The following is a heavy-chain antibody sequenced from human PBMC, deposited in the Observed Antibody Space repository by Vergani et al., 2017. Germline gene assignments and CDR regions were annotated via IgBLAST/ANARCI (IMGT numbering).Heavy chain of an antibody. D-gene: IGHD2-21*01. CDR1: GFTFSSYW. CDR3: AKARDPNCKGGNCYSYYYGLDL. V-gene: IGHV3-23*04. Sequence: VHLVESGGGVVQPGRSLTLSCVASGFTFSSYWMSWVRQAPGKGLEWVSTISGSGGSTYYADIVKGRFTISRDNSKNTLYLQMNSLRVEDTAIYYCAKARDPNCKGGNCYSYYYGLDLWGQGTTVTVSS. J-gene: IGHJ6*02. CDR2: ISGSGGST.